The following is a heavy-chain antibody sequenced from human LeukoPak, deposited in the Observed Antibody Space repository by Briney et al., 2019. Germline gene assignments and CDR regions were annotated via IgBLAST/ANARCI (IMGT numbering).Heavy chain of an antibody. J-gene: IGHJ4*02. CDR2: IYSGGST. Sequence: PSETLSLTCTVSGASISSFHWTWIRQPAGKGLEWIGLIYSGGSTTYNPSIKGRVAMSVDMTKNQLSLKLSSVTAADTAMYYCARKDGDYWGQGTLVTVSS. V-gene: IGHV4-4*07. CDR1: GASISSFH. CDR3: ARKDGDY.